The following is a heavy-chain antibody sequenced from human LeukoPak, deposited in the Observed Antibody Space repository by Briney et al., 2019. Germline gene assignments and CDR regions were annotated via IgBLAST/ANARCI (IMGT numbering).Heavy chain of an antibody. V-gene: IGHV3-23*01. CDR3: ANGMVRGGPHYGMDV. CDR1: GFTFSSYA. J-gene: IGHJ6*02. D-gene: IGHD3-10*01. Sequence: GGSLRLSCAASGFTFSSYAMSWVRQAPGKGLEWVAGISGSGNNIYYADSGTGRFTISRDNFKNTLYLQMNSPRAEDTAVYYCANGMVRGGPHYGMDVWGQGTTVTVSS. CDR2: ISGSGNNI.